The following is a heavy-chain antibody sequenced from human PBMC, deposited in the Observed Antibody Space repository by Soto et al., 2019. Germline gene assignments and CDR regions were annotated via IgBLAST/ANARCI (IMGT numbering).Heavy chain of an antibody. J-gene: IGHJ4*02. CDR1: GYTFTSYG. CDR2: ISAYNGNT. V-gene: IGHV1-18*04. CDR3: ARDRDYSSSWYDY. Sequence: QVQLVQSGAEVKKPGASVKVSCKASGYTFTSYGISWVRQAPGQGLEWMGWISAYNGNTNYAQKLPGRGTMTTDTSTSTEYMELRSLRSDDTAVDYCARDRDYSSSWYDYWGQGTLVTVSS. D-gene: IGHD6-13*01.